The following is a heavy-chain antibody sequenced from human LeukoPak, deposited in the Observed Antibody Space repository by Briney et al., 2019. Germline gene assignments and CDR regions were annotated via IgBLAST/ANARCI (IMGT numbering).Heavy chain of an antibody. CDR2: INPNSGGT. Sequence: ALVKVSCKASGYTFTRYYMHWVRQAPGQGLEGRGWINPNSGGTNYAQKLPGRVTMPRETSISTAYMELSRLRSDATAVYYCARFGELDAFDIWGQGTMVTVSS. D-gene: IGHD3-10*01. CDR1: GYTFTRYY. J-gene: IGHJ3*02. CDR3: ARFGELDAFDI. V-gene: IGHV1-2*02.